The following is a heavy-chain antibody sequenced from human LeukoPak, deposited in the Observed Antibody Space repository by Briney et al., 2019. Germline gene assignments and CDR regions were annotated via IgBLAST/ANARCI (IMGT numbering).Heavy chain of an antibody. D-gene: IGHD3-22*01. CDR3: AKSRDYYDSSGYFNALGY. CDR2: IRYDGSNK. V-gene: IGHV3-30*02. J-gene: IGHJ4*02. Sequence: PGGSLRLSCAASGFTFSSYGMHWLRQAPGKGLEWVAFIRYDGSNKYYADSVKGRFTISRDNSKNTLYLQMNSLRAEDTAVYYCAKSRDYYDSSGYFNALGYWGQGTLVTVSS. CDR1: GFTFSSYG.